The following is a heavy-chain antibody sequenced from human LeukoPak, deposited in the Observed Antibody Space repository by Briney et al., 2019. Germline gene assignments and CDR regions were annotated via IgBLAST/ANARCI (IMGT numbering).Heavy chain of an antibody. J-gene: IGHJ4*02. CDR1: GFTFSSYA. Sequence: PGGSLRLSCAASGFTFSSYAMHWVRQAPGKGLEWVAAISYDGSNKYYADSVKGRFTISRDNSKNTLYLQMNSLRAEDTAVYYCARAKGPWGYYYYFDYWGQGTLVTVSS. CDR2: ISYDGSNK. CDR3: ARAKGPWGYYYYFDY. V-gene: IGHV3-30*04. D-gene: IGHD3-22*01.